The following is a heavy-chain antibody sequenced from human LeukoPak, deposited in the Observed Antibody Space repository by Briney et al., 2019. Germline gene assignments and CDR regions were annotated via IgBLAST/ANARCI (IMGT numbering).Heavy chain of an antibody. Sequence: PGGSLRLSCTASGHTFSTYWMHWVRQAPGKGLVWVAGIHSGGSIIYYADSVKGRFTISRDNAKNSLYLQMNSLRAEDTAVYYCARGGSSGDYWGQGTLVTVSS. V-gene: IGHV3-74*01. J-gene: IGHJ4*02. CDR1: GHTFSTYW. CDR3: ARGGSSGDY. D-gene: IGHD6-6*01. CDR2: IHSGGSII.